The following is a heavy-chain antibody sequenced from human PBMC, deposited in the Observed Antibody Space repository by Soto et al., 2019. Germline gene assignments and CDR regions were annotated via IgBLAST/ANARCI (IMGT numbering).Heavy chain of an antibody. CDR2: ISAYNGNT. CDR3: AREGGTMGAGWFDP. Sequence: QVQLVQSGAEVKKPGASVKVSCKASGYTFTSYDIRWVRQTPGQGLEWMGWISAYNGNTNYAQKLQDRVTMTTDTSTSTAYMELRSLRSDDTAVYYCAREGGTMGAGWFDPWGQGTLVTVSS. V-gene: IGHV1-18*01. CDR1: GYTFTSYD. J-gene: IGHJ5*02. D-gene: IGHD3-10*01.